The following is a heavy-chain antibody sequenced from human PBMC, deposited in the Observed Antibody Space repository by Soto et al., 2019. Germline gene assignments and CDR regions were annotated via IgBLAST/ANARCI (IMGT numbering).Heavy chain of an antibody. CDR2: IYYSGST. V-gene: IGHV4-59*01. D-gene: IGHD3-3*01. CDR1: GGSISSYY. J-gene: IGHJ5*02. Sequence: SXTLSLTCIVSGGSISSYYWSCIRQPPFKGLEWIGYIYYSGSTNYNPSLKSRVTISVDTSKNQFSLKLSSVTAADTAVYYCARTYYDFWSGYPNWFDPWGQGTLVTVSS. CDR3: ARTYYDFWSGYPNWFDP.